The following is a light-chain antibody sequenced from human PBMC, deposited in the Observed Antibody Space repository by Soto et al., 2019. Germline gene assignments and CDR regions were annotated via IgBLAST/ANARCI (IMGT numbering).Light chain of an antibody. CDR1: NGGVTRSNY. V-gene: IGLV7-43*01. CDR2: STN. Sequence: QAVVTQEPSLTVSPGGTVTLTCAVYNGGVTRSNYPSWFQQKPGQAPRALIYSTNNKYSWTPARFSGSVHGGKAALTLSGVQPEDEADYYCLLYYGGQLGVFGGGTKVTVL. CDR3: LLYYGGQLGV. J-gene: IGLJ2*01.